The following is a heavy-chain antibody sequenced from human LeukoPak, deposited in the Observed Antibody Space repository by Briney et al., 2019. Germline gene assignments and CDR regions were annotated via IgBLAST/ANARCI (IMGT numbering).Heavy chain of an antibody. V-gene: IGHV3-23*01. D-gene: IGHD3-22*01. J-gene: IGHJ4*02. Sequence: PGGSLRLSCVASGFTFTSYAMSWVRQAPGTGLEWISAISANGRSIYHADSVKGRFTISRDISKNTLYLQMNSLRAEDTAVYYCAKVAGSSGYYPDFWGQGTLVTVSS. CDR1: GFTFTSYA. CDR3: AKVAGSSGYYPDF. CDR2: ISANGRSI.